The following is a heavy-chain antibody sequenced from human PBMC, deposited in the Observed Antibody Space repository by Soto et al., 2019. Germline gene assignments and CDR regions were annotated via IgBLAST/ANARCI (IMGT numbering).Heavy chain of an antibody. J-gene: IGHJ6*02. V-gene: IGHV1-46*01. CDR3: ARAPPQTYYYYGMDV. Sequence: QVQLVQSGAEVKKPGASVKVSCKASGYTFTSYYMHWVRQAPGQGLEWMGIINPSGGSTSYAQKFQGRVTMTRDTSTSTVYMELSSLRSEDTAVYYCARAPPQTYYYYGMDVWGQGTTVTVSS. CDR1: GYTFTSYY. CDR2: INPSGGST.